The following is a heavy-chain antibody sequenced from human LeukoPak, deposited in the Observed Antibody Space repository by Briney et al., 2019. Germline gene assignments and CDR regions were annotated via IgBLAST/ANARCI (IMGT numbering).Heavy chain of an antibody. CDR3: ARKTYYYDILTGYQYYFDY. D-gene: IGHD3-9*01. CDR2: IIPIFGTA. Sequence: SVKVSCKASGYTFTSYGISWVRQAPGQGLEWMGGIIPIFGTANYAQKFQGRVTITADKSTSTAYMELSSLRSEDTAVYYCARKTYYYDILTGYQYYFDYWGQGTLVTVSS. J-gene: IGHJ4*02. V-gene: IGHV1-69*06. CDR1: GYTFTSYG.